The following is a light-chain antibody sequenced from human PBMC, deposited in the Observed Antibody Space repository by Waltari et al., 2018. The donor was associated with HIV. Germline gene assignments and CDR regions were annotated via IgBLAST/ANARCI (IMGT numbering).Light chain of an antibody. V-gene: IGKV3-15*01. J-gene: IGKJ2*01. CDR3: QQYKNWPLYT. CDR1: QSVSTN. Sequence: EVVMTQSPATLSVSPGGLATLSCRASQSVSTNLAWYQQKPGQAPRLLIYDASTGVTGLPARFSGSGSGTEFTLTISSLQSEDFALYYCQQYKNWPLYTFGQGTKLEI. CDR2: DAS.